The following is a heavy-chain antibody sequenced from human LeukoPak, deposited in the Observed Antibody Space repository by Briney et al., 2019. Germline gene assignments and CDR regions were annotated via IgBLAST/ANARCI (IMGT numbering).Heavy chain of an antibody. V-gene: IGHV4-39*07. CDR3: ARVRSHYYGSGSYYLPYYYYGVDV. D-gene: IGHD3-10*01. CDR2: IYYSGST. Sequence: SETLSLTCTVSGGSISSSSYYWGWIRQPPGKGLEWIGSIYYSGSTYYNPSLESRVTISIDTSKNQFSLKLSSVTAADTAVYYCARVRSHYYGSGSYYLPYYYYGVDVWGQGTTVTVSS. J-gene: IGHJ6*02. CDR1: GGSISSSSYY.